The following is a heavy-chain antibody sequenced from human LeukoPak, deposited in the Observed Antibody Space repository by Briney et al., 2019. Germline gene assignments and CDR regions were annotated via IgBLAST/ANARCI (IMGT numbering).Heavy chain of an antibody. CDR2: FDPEDGET. Sequence: ASVKVSCKVSGYTLTELSMHWVRQAPGKGLEWMGGFDPEDGETIYAQKFQGRVTMTEDTSTDTAYMELSSLRSEDTAVYYCATRAIVGYSSGWTGTFDYGGQGTLVSVSS. J-gene: IGHJ4*02. CDR1: GYTLTELS. V-gene: IGHV1-24*01. D-gene: IGHD6-19*01. CDR3: ATRAIVGYSSGWTGTFDY.